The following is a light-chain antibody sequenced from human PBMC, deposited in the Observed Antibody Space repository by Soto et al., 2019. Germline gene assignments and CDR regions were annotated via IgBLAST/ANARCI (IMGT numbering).Light chain of an antibody. CDR1: QNISSY. Sequence: EIVLTQSPATLSLSPGERATLSCRASQNISSYLAWYQQKPGQAPRLLIFDASKRATGIPARFSGSGSGADFTVTISSLEPEDFAVYHCQQRSNWPPTFGGGTKVEIK. CDR2: DAS. J-gene: IGKJ4*01. V-gene: IGKV3-11*01. CDR3: QQRSNWPPT.